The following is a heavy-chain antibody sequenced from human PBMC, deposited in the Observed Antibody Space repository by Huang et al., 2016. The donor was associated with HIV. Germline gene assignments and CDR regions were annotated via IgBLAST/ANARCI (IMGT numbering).Heavy chain of an antibody. CDR2: IRYYRNNE. CDR1: GFPFSAYG. CDR3: VKERGSSRARSSFDF. V-gene: IGHV3-30*02. D-gene: IGHD6-13*01. Sequence: VRLVVSGGGVVQPGASLTLSCSASGFPFSAYGMVWVPQAPGKGMEGVSFIRYYRNNEYLIGSVKGRFTISSDNSNNTLYLRINSLRREDTAVYYCVKERGSSRARSSFDFWGQGTSVIVSS. J-gene: IGHJ3*01.